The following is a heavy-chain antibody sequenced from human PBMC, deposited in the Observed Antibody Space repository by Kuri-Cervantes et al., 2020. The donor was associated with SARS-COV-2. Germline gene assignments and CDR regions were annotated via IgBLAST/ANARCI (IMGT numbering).Heavy chain of an antibody. CDR1: GFSFSNFG. CDR3: TKDLAGVGMNH. Sequence: GESLNIPCPASGFSFSNFGMHWVRQAPGKGMEWVAAMWSGGSNKYYADSVEGRFTISRDNSNNTLYLQMNILRSEDTAVYYCTKDLAGVGMNHWGQGTLVTVSS. D-gene: IGHD2-21*01. V-gene: IGHV3-33*06. J-gene: IGHJ5*02. CDR2: MWSGGSNK.